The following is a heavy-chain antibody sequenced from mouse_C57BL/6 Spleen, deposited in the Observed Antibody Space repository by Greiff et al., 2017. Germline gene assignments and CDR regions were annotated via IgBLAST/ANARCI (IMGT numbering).Heavy chain of an antibody. CDR2: INPYNGGT. J-gene: IGHJ2*01. D-gene: IGHD2-1*01. Sequence: VQLQQSGPVLVKPGASVKMSCKASGYTFTDYYMNWVKQSHGKSLEWIGVINPYNGGTSYNQQFKGKATLTVDKSSSTAYMELNSLTSEASAVYSCAKSYGNYDFDYWGQGTTLTVSS. CDR1: GYTFTDYY. CDR3: AKSYGNYDFDY. V-gene: IGHV1-19*01.